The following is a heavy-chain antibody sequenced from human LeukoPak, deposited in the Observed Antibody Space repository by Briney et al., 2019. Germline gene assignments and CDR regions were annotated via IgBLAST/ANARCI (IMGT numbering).Heavy chain of an antibody. D-gene: IGHD3-10*01. Sequence: SETLSLTCAVYGVSFSGYYWSWIRQPPGKGLEWIGEINHSGRTNYNPSLKSRVTISVDTSKNQFSLKLSSVTAADTAVYYCARGGMSGGYTVRGRYYFDYWGQGTLVTVSS. CDR2: INHSGRT. J-gene: IGHJ4*02. CDR3: ARGGMSGGYTVRGRYYFDY. CDR1: GVSFSGYY. V-gene: IGHV4-34*01.